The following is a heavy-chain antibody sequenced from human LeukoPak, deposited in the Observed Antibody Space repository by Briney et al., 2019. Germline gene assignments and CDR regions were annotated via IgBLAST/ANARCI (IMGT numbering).Heavy chain of an antibody. CDR1: GFTFSSYS. CDR2: ISSSSSAM. V-gene: IGHV3-48*02. D-gene: IGHD3-10*01. CDR3: ARGSGNSFDY. J-gene: IGHJ4*02. Sequence: GGSLRLSCAASGFTFSSYSMSWVPQAPGKGLEWVSYISSSSSAMYYADSMKGRFTISRDNAKNSLYLQMNNLRDEDTAVYYCARGSGNSFDYWGQGALVTVSS.